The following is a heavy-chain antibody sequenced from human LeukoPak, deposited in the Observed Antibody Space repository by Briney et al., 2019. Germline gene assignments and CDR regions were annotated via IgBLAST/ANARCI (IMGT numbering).Heavy chain of an antibody. CDR2: ISTSSSTI. Sequence: GRSLRLSCAASGFTFSTYDMNWVRQAPGKGLEWVSYISTSSSTIYYADSVKGRFTISRDNAKNSVYLQMNSLRAEDTAVYYCAREGTKGKYDYWGQGTLVTVSS. D-gene: IGHD1-1*01. CDR1: GFTFSTYD. CDR3: AREGTKGKYDY. V-gene: IGHV3-48*04. J-gene: IGHJ4*02.